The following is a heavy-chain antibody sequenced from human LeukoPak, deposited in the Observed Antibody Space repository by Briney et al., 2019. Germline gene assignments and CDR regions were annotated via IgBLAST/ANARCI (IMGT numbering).Heavy chain of an antibody. CDR3: ARHLIPFSIAYCGGDCYSGYFQH. CDR1: GGSISSSSYY. V-gene: IGHV4-39*01. CDR2: IYYSGST. D-gene: IGHD2-21*02. J-gene: IGHJ1*01. Sequence: PSETLSLICTVSGGSISSSSYYWGWIRQPPGKGLEWIGSIYYSGSTYYNPSLKSRVTISVDTSKHQFSLKLSSVTAADTAVYYCARHLIPFSIAYCGGDCYSGYFQHWGQGTLVTVSS.